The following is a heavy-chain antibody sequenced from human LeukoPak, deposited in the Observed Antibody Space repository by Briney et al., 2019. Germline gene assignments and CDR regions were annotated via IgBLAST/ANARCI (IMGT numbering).Heavy chain of an antibody. Sequence: GGSLRLSCAASGFTFSSYSMSWVRQAPGKGLEWVSSINSDGDSTYYADSVKGRFTISRDNSKNTLYLQMNSLRAEDTALYYCAKVRDWYFDLWGRGTLVTVSS. J-gene: IGHJ2*01. CDR1: GFTFSSYS. V-gene: IGHV3-23*01. CDR2: INSDGDST. CDR3: AKVRDWYFDL.